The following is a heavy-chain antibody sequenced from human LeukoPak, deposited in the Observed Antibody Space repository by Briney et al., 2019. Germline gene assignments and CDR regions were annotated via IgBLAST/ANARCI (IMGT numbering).Heavy chain of an antibody. J-gene: IGHJ4*02. D-gene: IGHD5-24*01. CDR3: AREMATIPEFDY. V-gene: IGHV1-46*01. CDR1: GYTFTGYY. Sequence: GASVKVSCKASGYTFTGYYMHWVRQAPGQGLEWMGIINPSGGSTSYAQKFQGRVTMTRDMSTSTVYMELSSLRSEDTAVYYCAREMATIPEFDYWGQGTLVTVSS. CDR2: INPSGGST.